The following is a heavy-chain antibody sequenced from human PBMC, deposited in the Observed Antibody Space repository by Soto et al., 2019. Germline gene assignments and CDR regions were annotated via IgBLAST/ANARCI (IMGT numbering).Heavy chain of an antibody. CDR2: IYYSGST. Sequence: QLQLQESGPGLVKPSETLSLTCTVSGGSISSSSYYWGWIRQPPGKGLEWIGSIYYSGSTYYNPSLKSRVTISLDTSKNQCSLKLSSVTAADTAVYYCASPRDSYGDPHYYYYYGMDVWGQGTTVTVSS. J-gene: IGHJ6*02. CDR1: GGSISSSSYY. CDR3: ASPRDSYGDPHYYYYYGMDV. V-gene: IGHV4-39*01. D-gene: IGHD4-17*01.